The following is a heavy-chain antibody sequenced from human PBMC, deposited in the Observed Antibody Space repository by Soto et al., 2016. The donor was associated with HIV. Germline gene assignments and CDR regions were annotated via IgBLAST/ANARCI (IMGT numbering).Heavy chain of an antibody. D-gene: IGHD3-16*01. CDR1: GFNFSASA. V-gene: IGHV3-73*01. CDR3: TRHATSWGAYFDY. CDR2: IRSKAHNYAT. J-gene: IGHJ4*02. Sequence: EVQLMESGGGLVPPGGSLKLSCEGSGFNFSASAIHWVRQAPGKGLEWIGRIRSKAHNYATVYSESVKGRLTVSRDDSRNTAFLQLGSLKTXDTAVYYCTRHATSWGAYFDYWGQGALVTASS.